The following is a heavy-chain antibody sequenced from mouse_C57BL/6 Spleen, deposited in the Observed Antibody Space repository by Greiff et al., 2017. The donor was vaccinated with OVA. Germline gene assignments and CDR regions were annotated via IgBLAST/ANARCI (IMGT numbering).Heavy chain of an antibody. CDR1: GYSITSGYY. J-gene: IGHJ3*01. D-gene: IGHD1-1*01. V-gene: IGHV3-6*01. Sequence: EVQLQESGPGLVKPSQSLSLTCSVTGYSITSGYYWNWIRQFPGNKLEWMGYISYDGSNNYNPSLKNRISITRDTSKNQFFLKLNSVTTEDTATYYCARGDYYGSSYPYWGQGTLVTVSA. CDR2: ISYDGSN. CDR3: ARGDYYGSSYPY.